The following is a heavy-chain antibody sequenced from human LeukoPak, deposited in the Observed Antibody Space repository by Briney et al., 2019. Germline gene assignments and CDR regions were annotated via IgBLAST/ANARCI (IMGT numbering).Heavy chain of an antibody. D-gene: IGHD1-26*01. J-gene: IGHJ4*02. Sequence: SETLSLTCTVSGGSISSYYWSWIREPPGKGLEWIGYIYYSGSTNYNPSLKSRVTISVDTSKNQFSLKLSSVSAADTAVYYCARDGGATVYFDYWGQGTLVTVSS. CDR2: IYYSGST. CDR3: ARDGGATVYFDY. CDR1: GGSISSYY. V-gene: IGHV4-59*01.